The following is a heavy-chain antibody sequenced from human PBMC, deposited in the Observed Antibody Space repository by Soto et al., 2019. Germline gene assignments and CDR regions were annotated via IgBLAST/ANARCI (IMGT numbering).Heavy chain of an antibody. CDR3: AAGEYHDTSGYSSDY. Sequence: QMQLVQSGPEVKKPGTSVKVSCKASGFTFITSTVQLVRQARGQPLEWLGWIVVGSGNTIYAQNFQERVTFTRDESTSTAYMELSSLRFEDTGVYYCAAGEYHDTSGYSSDYWGQGTLVTVSS. J-gene: IGHJ4*02. V-gene: IGHV1-58*01. CDR1: GFTFITST. CDR2: IVVGSGNT. D-gene: IGHD3-3*01.